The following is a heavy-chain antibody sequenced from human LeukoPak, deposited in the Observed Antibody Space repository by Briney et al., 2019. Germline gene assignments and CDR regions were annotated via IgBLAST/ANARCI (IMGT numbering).Heavy chain of an antibody. J-gene: IGHJ6*02. Sequence: SVKVSCKASGGTFSSYAISWVRQAPGQGLEWMGGIIPIFGTANYAQKFQGRVTITADGSTSTAYMELSSLRSEDTAVYYCARSRWIQLHFYYYYYGMDVWGQGTTVTVSS. CDR2: IIPIFGTA. V-gene: IGHV1-69*13. CDR1: GGTFSSYA. CDR3: ARSRWIQLHFYYYYYGMDV. D-gene: IGHD5-18*01.